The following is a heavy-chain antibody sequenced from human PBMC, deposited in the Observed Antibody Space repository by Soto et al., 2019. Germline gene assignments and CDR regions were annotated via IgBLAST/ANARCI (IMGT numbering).Heavy chain of an antibody. CDR2: ISYDGSNT. D-gene: IGHD1-26*01. J-gene: IGHJ4*02. CDR1: GFTFSSYG. CDR3: AKEGGLSGSFYISSSYYFDY. Sequence: QVQLVESGGGVVQPGRSLRLSCAASGFTFSSYGMHWVRQAPGKGLEWVAIISYDGSNTYYADSVKGRFTISRDNSKTTLDLEMNSLRAEDTSGYYCAKEGGLSGSFYISSSYYFDYWGQGTLVTVSS. V-gene: IGHV3-30*18.